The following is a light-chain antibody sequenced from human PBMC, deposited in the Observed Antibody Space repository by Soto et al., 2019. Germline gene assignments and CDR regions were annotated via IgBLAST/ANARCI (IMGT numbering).Light chain of an antibody. CDR3: TSWTTSTTVI. V-gene: IGLV2-14*03. J-gene: IGLJ2*01. CDR2: DVN. Sequence: QSALTQPASVSGSPGQSITISCTGTSSDIGAYNFVSWYQQHPGKAPKLMLYDVNIRPSGVSNRFSGSKSGNTASLTISGLQAEDEADYYFTSWTTSTTVIFGGGTKVTVL. CDR1: SSDIGAYNF.